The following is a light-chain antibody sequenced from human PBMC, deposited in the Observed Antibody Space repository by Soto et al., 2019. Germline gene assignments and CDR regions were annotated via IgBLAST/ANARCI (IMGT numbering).Light chain of an antibody. CDR1: QTIRRW. Sequence: DIEMTPSPSTLSASVGDRDTITCRASQTIRRWLAWYQQRPGKAPKVLIYDASTLESGVPARFSGSGSETQFTLTISSLQPEDSATYYCQHYNSDPWTFGQGTKVEIK. CDR2: DAS. V-gene: IGKV1-5*01. CDR3: QHYNSDPWT. J-gene: IGKJ1*01.